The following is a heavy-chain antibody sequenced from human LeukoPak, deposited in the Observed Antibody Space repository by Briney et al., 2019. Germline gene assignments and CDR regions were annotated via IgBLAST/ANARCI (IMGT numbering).Heavy chain of an antibody. J-gene: IGHJ1*01. V-gene: IGHV3-7*03. CDR1: GFSFSDST. CDR2: MKEDGSDE. CDR3: ARGGAGGGYVPT. Sequence: GGSLRLSCVASGFSFSDSTMSWVRQAAGKGLEWVAKMKEDGSDENYVDSVKGRFTISRDNARNSLHLQMKSLRAEDTAVYFCARGGAGGGYVPTWSQGILVIVSS. D-gene: IGHD3-16*01.